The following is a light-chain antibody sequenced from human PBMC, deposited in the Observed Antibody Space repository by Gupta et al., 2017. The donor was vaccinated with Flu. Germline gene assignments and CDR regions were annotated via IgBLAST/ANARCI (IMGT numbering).Light chain of an antibody. J-gene: IGKJ5*01. V-gene: IGKV2-28*01. Sequence: VTTGEPASSSCSASQSRLHSSGYNYLDWFLQKPGQSPQLLIYVGSSRASGVPDRFSGSGSGTDFTLKISRVEAEDVGVYYCRQALQTPITFGHGTRLDIK. CDR1: QSRLHSSGYNY. CDR3: RQALQTPIT. CDR2: VGS.